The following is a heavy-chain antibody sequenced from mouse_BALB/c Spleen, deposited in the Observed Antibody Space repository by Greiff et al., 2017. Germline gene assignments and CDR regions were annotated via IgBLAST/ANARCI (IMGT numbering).Heavy chain of an antibody. CDR2: IWGDGST. D-gene: IGHD2-1*01. V-gene: IGHV2-6-7*01. CDR3: ARDRNYAPYYFDY. Sequence: VQRVESGPGLVAPSQSLSITCTVSGFSLTGYGVNWVRQPPGKGLEWLGMIWGDGSTDYNSALKSRLSISKDNSKSQVFLKMNSLQTDDTARYYCARDRNYAPYYFDYWGQGTTLTVSS. J-gene: IGHJ2*01. CDR1: GFSLTGYG.